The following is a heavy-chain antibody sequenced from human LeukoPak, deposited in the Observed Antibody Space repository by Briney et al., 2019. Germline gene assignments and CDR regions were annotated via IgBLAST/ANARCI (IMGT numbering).Heavy chain of an antibody. CDR3: AKGEQWLGGAPYYFDY. V-gene: IGHV3-23*01. CDR2: ISGSGGST. Sequence: GGSLRLSCAASGFTVSSNYMSWVRQAPGKGLEWVSAISGSGGSTYYADSVKGRFTISRDNSKNTLYLQMNSLRAEDTAVYYCAKGEQWLGGAPYYFDYWGQGTLVTVSS. J-gene: IGHJ4*02. CDR1: GFTVSSNY. D-gene: IGHD6-19*01.